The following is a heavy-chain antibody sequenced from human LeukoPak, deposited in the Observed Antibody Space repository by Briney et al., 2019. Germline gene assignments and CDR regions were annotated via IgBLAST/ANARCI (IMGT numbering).Heavy chain of an antibody. CDR1: GGSISSYY. D-gene: IGHD3-10*01. V-gene: IGHV4-4*07. Sequence: SETLSLTCTVSGGSISSYYWSWIRQPAGKGLEWIGRIDTSGSTNYSPSLKSRVTISVDKSKNQFSLKLSSVTAADTAVYYCARDYYGSGSYDYWGQGTLVTVSS. CDR3: ARDYYGSGSYDY. CDR2: IDTSGST. J-gene: IGHJ4*02.